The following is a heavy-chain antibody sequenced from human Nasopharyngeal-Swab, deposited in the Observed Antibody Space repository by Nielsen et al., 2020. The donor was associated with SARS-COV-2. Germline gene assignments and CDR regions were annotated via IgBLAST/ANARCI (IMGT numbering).Heavy chain of an antibody. CDR1: GGSISSYY. J-gene: IGHJ4*02. Sequence: SETLSFTCTVSGGSISSYYCTWIRQPPGKGLEWIGYIYYTGSTNYNPSLKSRVTISVDTSKNQFSLKLSSVTAADTAVYYCASGTRDFWSGYDHYFDYWGQGTLVTVSS. CDR2: IYYTGST. V-gene: IGHV4-59*13. CDR3: ASGTRDFWSGYDHYFDY. D-gene: IGHD3-3*01.